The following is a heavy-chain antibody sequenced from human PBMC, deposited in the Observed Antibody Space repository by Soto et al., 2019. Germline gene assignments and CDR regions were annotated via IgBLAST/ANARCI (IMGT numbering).Heavy chain of an antibody. CDR1: GGSISSSHW. J-gene: IGHJ6*02. D-gene: IGHD2-2*01. V-gene: IGHV4-4*02. CDR3: ARTFTIVVVPAATYGMDV. CDR2: IYHSGST. Sequence: SETLSHTCAVSGGSISSSHWWSWVRQPPGKGLEWIGEIYHSGSTNYNPSLKSRVTISVDKSKNQFSLKLSSVTAADTAVYYCARTFTIVVVPAATYGMDVWGQGTTVTVS.